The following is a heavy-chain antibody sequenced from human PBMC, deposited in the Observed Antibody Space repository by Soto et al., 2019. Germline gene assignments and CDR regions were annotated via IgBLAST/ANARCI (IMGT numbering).Heavy chain of an antibody. CDR3: ARGSYDYVWGSYRFYYYGMDV. D-gene: IGHD3-16*02. CDR2: IYYSGST. J-gene: IGHJ6*02. Sequence: LSLTCTVSGGSISSGGYYWSWIRQHPGKGLEWIGYIYYSGSTYYNPSLKSRVTISVDTSKNQLSLKLSSVTAADTAVYYCARGSYDYVWGSYRFYYYGMDVWGQGTTVTVSS. CDR1: GGSISSGGYY. V-gene: IGHV4-31*03.